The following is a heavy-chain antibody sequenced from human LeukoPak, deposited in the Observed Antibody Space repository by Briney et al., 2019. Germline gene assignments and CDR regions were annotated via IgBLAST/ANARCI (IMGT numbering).Heavy chain of an antibody. J-gene: IGHJ3*02. Sequence: GGSLRLSCAASGFTFSSYAMHWVRQAPGKGLEWVALISYDRSNKYYADSVKGRFTISRDNSKNTLFVQMNSLRTEDTAVYYCARSGVQWQWLLTYDAFDIWGQGTMVTVSS. D-gene: IGHD6-19*01. V-gene: IGHV3-30-3*01. CDR3: ARSGVQWQWLLTYDAFDI. CDR2: ISYDRSNK. CDR1: GFTFSSYA.